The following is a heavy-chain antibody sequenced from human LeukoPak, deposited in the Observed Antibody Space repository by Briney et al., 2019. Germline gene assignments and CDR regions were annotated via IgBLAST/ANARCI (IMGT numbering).Heavy chain of an antibody. V-gene: IGHV3-30*18. J-gene: IGHJ1*01. CDR1: GFTFTTYG. Sequence: GGSLRLSCAASGFTFTTYGMHWVHQAPGKGLEWVAVISYDGSNKFYADSVKGRFTISRDNSKNTLYLQMNSLRAEDTALYYCAKPPKEGLATEYFQHWGQGTLVTVSS. CDR3: AKPPKEGLATEYFQH. CDR2: ISYDGSNK.